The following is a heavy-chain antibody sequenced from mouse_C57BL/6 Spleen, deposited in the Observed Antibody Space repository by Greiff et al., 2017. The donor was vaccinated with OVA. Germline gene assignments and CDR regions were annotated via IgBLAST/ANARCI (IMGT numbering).Heavy chain of an antibody. CDR2: ISSGGSYT. V-gene: IGHV5-6*02. J-gene: IGHJ2*01. CDR1: GFTFSSYG. Sequence: DVKLEESGGDLVKPGGSLKLSCAASGFTFSSYGMSWVRQTPDKRLEWVSTISSGGSYTYYPDSVKGRFTISRDNAKNTLYLQMSSLKSEDTAMYYCTRQGSMVTTKGVYFDYWGQGTTLTVSS. D-gene: IGHD2-2*01. CDR3: TRQGSMVTTKGVYFDY.